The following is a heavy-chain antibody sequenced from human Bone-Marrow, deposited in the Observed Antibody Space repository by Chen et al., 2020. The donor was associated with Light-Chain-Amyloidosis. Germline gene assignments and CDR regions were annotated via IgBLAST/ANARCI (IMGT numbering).Heavy chain of an antibody. V-gene: IGHV3-74*01. CDR1: GFTFRTSW. D-gene: IGHD5-12*01. CDR2: INPDGTKG. CDR3: SREFTGYDDY. J-gene: IGHJ4*02. Sequence: DVQLLESGGGLVQPGGSLRLSCAASGFTFRTSWMHWVRQAPGKGLVWVPRINPDGTKGDYADSVGGRFTSSRDDAKSTVYLKMNSLRAEDTAVYYCSREFTGYDDYWGQGTLVTVSS.